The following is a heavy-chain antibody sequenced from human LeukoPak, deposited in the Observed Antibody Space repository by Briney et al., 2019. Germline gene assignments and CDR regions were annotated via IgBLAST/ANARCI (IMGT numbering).Heavy chain of an antibody. D-gene: IGHD3-3*01. J-gene: IGHJ4*02. CDR1: GFIFTNYF. V-gene: IGHV3-7*01. CDR2: IKHDGSEK. CDR3: ATDRGWRTSGYYLYYFEY. Sequence: GGSLRLSCAASGFIFTNYFMSRVRQAPGKGLEWVASIKHDGSEKYYVDSVRGRFTISRDNTMNSLYLQMSSLRAEDTAVYYCATDRGWRTSGYYLYYFEYWGQGTLVTYSS.